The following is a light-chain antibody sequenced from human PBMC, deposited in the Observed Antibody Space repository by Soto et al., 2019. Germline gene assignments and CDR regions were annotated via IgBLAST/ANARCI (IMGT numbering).Light chain of an antibody. CDR3: SSYMSTSRYV. Sequence: QSALTQPPSVSGSPGQSVTISCTGTSSDVGKYDRVSWYQQPPGTAPKLIIYEVINRPSGVPARFSGSKSGNMASLTISGLQAEDEADYYCSSYMSTSRYVFGAGTKLTVL. V-gene: IGLV2-18*02. J-gene: IGLJ1*01. CDR2: EVI. CDR1: SSDVGKYDR.